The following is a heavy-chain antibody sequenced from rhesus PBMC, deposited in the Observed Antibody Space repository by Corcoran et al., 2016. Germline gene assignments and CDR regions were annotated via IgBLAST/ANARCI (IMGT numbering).Heavy chain of an antibody. CDR2: TGGSSGST. D-gene: IGHD4-29*01. CDR3: ARDVTTRGLDS. CDR1: GYSISRGYG. Sequence: QVQLQESGPGLVKPSETLSLTCAVSGYSISRGYGWSWIRQPPGKGLEWIGYTGGSSGSTNYNPSLKSRVTISKDTSKNQFSLKLSSVTAADTALYYCARDVTTRGLDSWGQGVVVTVSS. V-gene: IGHV4-127*01. J-gene: IGHJ6*01.